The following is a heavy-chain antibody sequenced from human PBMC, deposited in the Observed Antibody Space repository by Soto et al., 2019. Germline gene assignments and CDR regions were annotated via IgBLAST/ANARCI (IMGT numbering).Heavy chain of an antibody. CDR1: GYTFTSYY. V-gene: IGHV1-46*01. J-gene: IGHJ4*02. CDR3: ARDSTYYYDSSGYGFDY. D-gene: IGHD3-22*01. CDR2: INPSGGST. Sequence: ASVKVSCKASGYTFTSYYMHWVRQAPGQGLEWMGIINPSGGSTSYAQKFQGRVTMTRDTSTSTVYMELSSLRSEDTAVYYCARDSTYYYDSSGYGFDYWGQGTLVPVAS.